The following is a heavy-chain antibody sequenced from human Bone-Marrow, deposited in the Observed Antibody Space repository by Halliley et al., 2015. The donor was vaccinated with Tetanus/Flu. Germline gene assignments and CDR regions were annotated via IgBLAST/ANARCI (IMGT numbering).Heavy chain of an antibody. CDR1: GFTFSDYH. Sequence: SLRLSCAASGFTFSDYHMNWIRQAPGKGLEWVSYISGGGDTIYYADSVKGRFTISRDNAENSLYLQMNSLRAEDTAVYYCASQYFFDTSGHFLSVWYFDLWGPGTLVTVSS. J-gene: IGHJ2*01. V-gene: IGHV3-11*01. CDR3: ASQYFFDTSGHFLSVWYFDL. CDR2: ISGGGDTI. D-gene: IGHD3-22*01.